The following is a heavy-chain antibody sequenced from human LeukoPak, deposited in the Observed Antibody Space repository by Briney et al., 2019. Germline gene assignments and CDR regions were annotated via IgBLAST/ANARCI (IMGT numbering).Heavy chain of an antibody. J-gene: IGHJ4*02. D-gene: IGHD3-22*01. CDR1: GGSISSYY. CDR2: IYHSGST. CDR3: VREYYDSSGYYYVSDYFDY. V-gene: IGHV4-38-2*02. Sequence: SETLSLTCTVSGGSISSYYWGWIRQPPGKGLEWIGSIYHSGSTYYNPSLKSRLTISVDTSKNQFSLKLSSVTAADTAVYYCVREYYDSSGYYYVSDYFDYWGQGTLVTVSS.